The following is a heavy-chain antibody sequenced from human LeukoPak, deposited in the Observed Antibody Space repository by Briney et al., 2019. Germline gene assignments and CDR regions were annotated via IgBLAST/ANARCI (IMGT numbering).Heavy chain of an antibody. CDR3: GRSRFLGMATDS. D-gene: IGHD5-24*01. CDR2: ISSSSSSI. V-gene: IGHV3-48*04. Sequence: GGSLRLSCAASAFTFSSHGMNWVRQAPGKGLGWVSYISSSSSSIYYADSVKGRFTISRDNDKNSLFLQMNSLRAEDTAVYYCGRSRFLGMATDSWGQGTLVTISS. J-gene: IGHJ4*02. CDR1: AFTFSSHG.